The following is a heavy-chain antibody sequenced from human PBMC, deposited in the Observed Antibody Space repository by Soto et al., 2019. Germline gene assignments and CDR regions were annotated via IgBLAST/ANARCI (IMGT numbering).Heavy chain of an antibody. D-gene: IGHD3-3*01. V-gene: IGHV1-69*13. CDR3: ARGLITIFGVVNSGYYGMDV. CDR1: GGTFSSYA. J-gene: IGHJ6*02. Sequence: GASVKVSCKASGGTFSSYAISWVRQAPGQGLEWMGGIIPIFGTANYAQKFQGRVTITADESTSTAYMELSSLRSEDTAVYYCARGLITIFGVVNSGYYGMDVWGQGTTVTVSS. CDR2: IIPIFGTA.